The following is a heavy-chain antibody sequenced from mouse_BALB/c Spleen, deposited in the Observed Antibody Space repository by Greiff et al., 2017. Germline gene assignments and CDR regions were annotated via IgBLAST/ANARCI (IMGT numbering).Heavy chain of an antibody. CDR3: ARHSLYYYGSSYAMDY. J-gene: IGHJ4*01. CDR1: GYSITSDYA. CDR2: ISYSGST. Sequence: EVKLQESGPGLVKPSQSLSLTCTVTGYSITSDYAWNWIRQFPGNKLEWMGYISYSGSTSYNPSLKSRISITRDTSKNQFFLQLNSVTTEDTATYYCARHSLYYYGSSYAMDYWGQGTSGTVSS. V-gene: IGHV3-2*02. D-gene: IGHD1-1*01.